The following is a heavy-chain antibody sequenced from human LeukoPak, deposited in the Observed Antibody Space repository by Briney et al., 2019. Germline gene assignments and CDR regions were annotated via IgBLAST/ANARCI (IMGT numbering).Heavy chain of an antibody. Sequence: GESLKISCKGSGYSFTSYWIGWVRQMPGKGLEWMGIIYPGDSDTRYSPSFQGQVTISADKSISTAYLQWSSLKASDTAMYHCARQRYDILTGYYYYYMDVWGKGTTVTVSS. CDR1: GYSFTSYW. CDR3: ARQRYDILTGYYYYYMDV. D-gene: IGHD3-9*01. J-gene: IGHJ6*03. CDR2: IYPGDSDT. V-gene: IGHV5-51*01.